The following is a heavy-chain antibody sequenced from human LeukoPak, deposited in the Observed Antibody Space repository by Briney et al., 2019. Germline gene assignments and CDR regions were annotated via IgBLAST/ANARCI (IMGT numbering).Heavy chain of an antibody. D-gene: IGHD6-19*01. J-gene: IGHJ6*04. V-gene: IGHV3-21*01. CDR3: ARDLSVLGLDSSGSQGV. CDR2: ISSSSSYI. CDR1: GFTFSSYS. Sequence: PGGSLRLSCAASGFTFSSYSTNWVRQAPGKGLEWVSSISSSSSYIYYADSVKGRFTISRDNAKNSLYLQMNSLRAEDTAVYYCARDLSVLGLDSSGSQGVWGKGTTVTVSS.